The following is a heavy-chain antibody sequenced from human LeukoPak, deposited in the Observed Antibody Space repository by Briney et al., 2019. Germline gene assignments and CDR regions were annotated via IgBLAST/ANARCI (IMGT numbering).Heavy chain of an antibody. Sequence: SQTLSLTCTVSGGSVSSGGYYWSWIRQPAGKGLEWIGRIYTSGSTNYNPSLKSRVTMSVDTSKNQFSLKLSSVTAADTAVYYCARVSGDFWSGYLNWFDPWGQGTLVTVSS. V-gene: IGHV4-61*02. CDR3: ARVSGDFWSGYLNWFDP. CDR2: IYTSGST. CDR1: GGSVSSGGYY. D-gene: IGHD3-3*01. J-gene: IGHJ5*02.